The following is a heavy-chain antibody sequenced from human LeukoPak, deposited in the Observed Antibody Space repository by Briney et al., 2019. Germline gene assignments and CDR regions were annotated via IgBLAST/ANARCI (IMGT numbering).Heavy chain of an antibody. Sequence: ASVKVSCKVSGYTLTELSMHWVRQAPGKGLEWMGGFDPEDGETIYAQKFQGRVTMTEDTSTDTAYMELSSLRSEGTAVYYCATPSLAYQLLPYHHYYGMDVWGQGTTVTVSS. V-gene: IGHV1-24*01. CDR2: FDPEDGET. J-gene: IGHJ6*02. CDR1: GYTLTELS. CDR3: ATPSLAYQLLPYHHYYGMDV. D-gene: IGHD2-2*01.